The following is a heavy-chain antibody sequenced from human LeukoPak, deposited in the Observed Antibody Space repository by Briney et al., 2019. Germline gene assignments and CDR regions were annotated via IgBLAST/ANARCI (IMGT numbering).Heavy chain of an antibody. CDR2: IYSGGST. V-gene: IGHV3-66*01. CDR3: ARDGCSSTSCYNYYGMDV. D-gene: IGHD2-2*02. J-gene: IGHJ6*02. Sequence: PGGSLRLSCAASGFTVSSNYMSWVRQAPGKGLEWVSVIYSGGSTYYADSVKGRFTISRDNSKNTLYLQMNSLRAEDTAVYYCARDGCSSTSCYNYYGMDVWGQGTTVTVSS. CDR1: GFTVSSNY.